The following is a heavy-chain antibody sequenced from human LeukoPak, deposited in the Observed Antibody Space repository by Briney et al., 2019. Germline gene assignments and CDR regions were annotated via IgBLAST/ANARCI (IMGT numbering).Heavy chain of an antibody. Sequence: PGGSLRLSCAASGFTFSSYSMNWVRQAPGKGLEWVSSIGSSSSYIYYADSVKGRFTISRDNAKNSLYLQMNSLRAEDTAVYYCARELLGAFDIWGQGTMVTVSS. J-gene: IGHJ3*02. CDR3: ARELLGAFDI. D-gene: IGHD2-15*01. CDR2: IGSSSSYI. CDR1: GFTFSSYS. V-gene: IGHV3-21*01.